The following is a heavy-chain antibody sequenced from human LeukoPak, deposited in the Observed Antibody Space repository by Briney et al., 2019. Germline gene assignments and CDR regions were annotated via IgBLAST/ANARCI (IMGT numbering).Heavy chain of an antibody. Sequence: ASVKVSCKASGYTFTSYDINWVRQATGQGLEWMGWMNPNSGNTGHAQKFQGRVTMTRNTSISTAYMELSSLRSEDTAVYYCARCPGQYQLLYRRYYYYGMDVWGQGTTVTVSS. J-gene: IGHJ6*02. CDR1: GYTFTSYD. CDR3: ARCPGQYQLLYRRYYYYGMDV. V-gene: IGHV1-8*01. CDR2: MNPNSGNT. D-gene: IGHD2-2*02.